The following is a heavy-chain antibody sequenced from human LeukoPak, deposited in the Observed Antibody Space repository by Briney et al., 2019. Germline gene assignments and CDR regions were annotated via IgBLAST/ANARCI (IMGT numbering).Heavy chain of an antibody. CDR1: GFTFKTYT. CDR2: ISSSSSYI. CDR3: AREGGYQYYYAMDV. V-gene: IGHV3-21*01. J-gene: IGHJ6*02. Sequence: GGSLRLSCAASGFTFKTYTMHWDRQAPGMGLEWVSSISSSSSYIFYADSVKGRFTISRDNAKNSLYLQMSSLRAEDAAVYYCAREGGYQYYYAMDVWGQGTTVTVSS. D-gene: IGHD3-16*01.